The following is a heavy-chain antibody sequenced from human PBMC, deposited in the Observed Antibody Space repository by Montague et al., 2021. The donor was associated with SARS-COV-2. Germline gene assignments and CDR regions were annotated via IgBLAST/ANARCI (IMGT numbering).Heavy chain of an antibody. CDR3: AKDIDYYDSSGYYDY. J-gene: IGHJ4*02. CDR2: ISWNSGSI. Sequence: SLRLSCAASGFTFGDYAMHWVRQAPGKGLEWVSGISWNSGSIGYADSVKGRFTISRDNAKNSLYLQMSSLRAEDTALYYCAKDIDYYDSSGYYDYWGQGTLVTGSS. V-gene: IGHV3-9*01. D-gene: IGHD3-22*01. CDR1: GFTFGDYA.